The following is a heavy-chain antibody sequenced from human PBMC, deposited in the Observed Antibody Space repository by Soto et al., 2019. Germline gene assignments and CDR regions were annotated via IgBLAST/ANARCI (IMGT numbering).Heavy chain of an antibody. CDR2: IKQDGSGK. D-gene: IGHD3-3*01. J-gene: IGHJ6*02. CDR1: GFTFSSYW. Sequence: GGSLRLSCAASGFTFSSYWLSWVRQAPGKGLEWVANIKQDGSGKYYVDSVKGRFTISRDNAKNSLYLQMNSVRAEAAAVYYCAGGRLFWSGDYDMDVWGQGTTVTVSS. CDR3: AGGRLFWSGDYDMDV. V-gene: IGHV3-7*03.